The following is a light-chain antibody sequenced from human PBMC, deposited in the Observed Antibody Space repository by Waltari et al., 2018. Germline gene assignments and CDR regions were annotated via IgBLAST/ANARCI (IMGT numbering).Light chain of an antibody. V-gene: IGLV1-47*01. CDR3: AAWDDSLSGYWV. CDR2: RNK. Sequence: QSVLTQPPSASGTPGQRVTISCSGSSSNIGRNSVFCYQQLPGTAPKLLIHRNKVRPSGVPDGFSGSRSGTSASLAISGLLSEDEGDYYCAAWDDSLSGYWVFGAGTKLTVL. CDR1: SSNIGRNS. J-gene: IGLJ3*02.